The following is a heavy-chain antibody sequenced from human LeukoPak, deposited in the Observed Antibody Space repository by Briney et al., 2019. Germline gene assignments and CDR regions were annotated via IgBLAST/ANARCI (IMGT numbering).Heavy chain of an antibody. J-gene: IGHJ4*02. V-gene: IGHV3-48*03. CDR1: GFTFSSYE. D-gene: IGHD1/OR15-1a*01. Sequence: GGSLRLSCAASGFTFSSYEMNWVRQAPGKGLEWVSYISSSGSTIYYADSVKGRFTISRDNAKNSLYLQMNSLRAEDTAVYYCARDNAGTIAEGFDYWSQGTLVTVSS. CDR3: ARDNAGTIAEGFDY. CDR2: ISSSGSTI.